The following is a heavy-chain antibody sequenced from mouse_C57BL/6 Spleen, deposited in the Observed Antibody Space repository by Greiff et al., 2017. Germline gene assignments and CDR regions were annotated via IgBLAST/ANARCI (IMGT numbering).Heavy chain of an antibody. CDR1: GYTFTSYW. J-gene: IGHJ4*01. CDR3: ARSGAAVGATEALDY. D-gene: IGHD1-1*01. Sequence: QVQLQQPGAELVRPGTSVKLSCKASGYTFTSYWMHWVKQRPGQGLEWIGVIDPSDSYTNYNQKFKGKATLTVDTSSSTAYMQLSSLTSEDSAVYYCARSGAAVGATEALDYWGQGTTLTVSS. CDR2: IDPSDSYT. V-gene: IGHV1-59*01.